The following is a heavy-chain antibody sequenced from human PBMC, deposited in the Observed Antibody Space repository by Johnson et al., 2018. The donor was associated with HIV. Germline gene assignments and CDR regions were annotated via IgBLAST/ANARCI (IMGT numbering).Heavy chain of an antibody. Sequence: VQLVESGGGVVQPGRSLRLSCAASGFTFSSYGMHWVRQAPGKGLEWVAVISYDGNNKYYADSVKGRFTISRDNSKKTLYLQMNRLRAEDTGVYYCAKEGSGYFHAFDIWGQGTMVTVSS. CDR2: ISYDGNNK. CDR1: GFTFSSYG. D-gene: IGHD3-22*01. J-gene: IGHJ3*02. V-gene: IGHV3-30*18. CDR3: AKEGSGYFHAFDI.